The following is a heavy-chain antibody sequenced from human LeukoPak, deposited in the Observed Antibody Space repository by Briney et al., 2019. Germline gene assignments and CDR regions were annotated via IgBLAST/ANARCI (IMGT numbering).Heavy chain of an antibody. V-gene: IGHV4-38-2*02. CDR1: GYSISSGYY. CDR3: ARLDFWSGYLDY. J-gene: IGHJ4*02. Sequence: PSETLSLTCTVSGYSISSGYYWGWSRQPPGKGLEGIGSIYYSGSTYYNPSLKSRVTISVDTSKNQFSLKLSSVTAADTAVYYCARLDFWSGYLDYWGQGTLVTVSS. CDR2: IYYSGST. D-gene: IGHD3-3*01.